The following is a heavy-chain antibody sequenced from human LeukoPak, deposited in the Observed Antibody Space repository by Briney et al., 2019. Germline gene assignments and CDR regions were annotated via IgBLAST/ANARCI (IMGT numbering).Heavy chain of an antibody. D-gene: IGHD2-8*01. Sequence: SGGSLRLSCAASGFTFSRYWMHWVRQAPGKGLVWVSRINSDGSSTSYADSVKGRSTISRDNAKNTLYLQVNSLTAEDTAMYYCARDTNHAFDIWGQGTMVTVSS. CDR2: INSDGSST. V-gene: IGHV3-74*01. J-gene: IGHJ3*02. CDR3: ARDTNHAFDI. CDR1: GFTFSRYW.